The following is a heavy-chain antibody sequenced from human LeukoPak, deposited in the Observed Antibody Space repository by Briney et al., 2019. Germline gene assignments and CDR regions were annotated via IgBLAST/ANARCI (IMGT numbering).Heavy chain of an antibody. CDR2: ISSSGNTI. J-gene: IGHJ4*02. D-gene: IGHD6-19*01. Sequence: PGGSPRLSCAASGFTFSSYEMNWVRQAPPKGLEWVSYISSSGNTIYYAHPSKGRFTIYRDKSKNTLYVQMNSLRVEDTAVYYCAKDWGSGWYAGEYYFDYWGQGTLVTVSS. CDR1: GFTFSSYE. CDR3: AKDWGSGWYAGEYYFDY. V-gene: IGHV3-48*03.